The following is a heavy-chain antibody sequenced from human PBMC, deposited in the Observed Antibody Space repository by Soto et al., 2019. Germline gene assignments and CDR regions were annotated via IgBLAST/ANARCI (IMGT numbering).Heavy chain of an antibody. Sequence: EVQLLESGGGLVQPGGSLRLSCAASAFTFNTYAMGWVRQAPGKGLEWVSAISVSGGGTYYADSVRGRFTISRDTSANTLYLQMNSLRADDTAVYYCAKSGGASPYYFDYWGRGTLVTVSS. D-gene: IGHD1-26*01. CDR3: AKSGGASPYYFDY. V-gene: IGHV3-23*01. CDR1: AFTFNTYA. J-gene: IGHJ4*02. CDR2: ISVSGGGT.